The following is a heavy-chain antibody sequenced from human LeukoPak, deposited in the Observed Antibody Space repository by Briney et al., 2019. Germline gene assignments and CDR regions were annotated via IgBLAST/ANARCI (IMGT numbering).Heavy chain of an antibody. CDR1: GFNFGAYW. D-gene: IGHD3-9*01. Sequence: GGSLRLSCASSGFNFGAYWMSWVRQAPGKGLEWVATIKQDESEKYYVDSVKGRFTISRDNSKNTLYLQMNSLRAEDTAVYYCARSSSGGILTGYLVYWGQGTLVTVSS. CDR2: IKQDESEK. V-gene: IGHV3-7*01. CDR3: ARSSSGGILTGYLVY. J-gene: IGHJ4*02.